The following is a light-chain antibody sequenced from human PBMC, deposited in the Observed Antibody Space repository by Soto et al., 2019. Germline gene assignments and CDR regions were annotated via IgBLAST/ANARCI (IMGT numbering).Light chain of an antibody. CDR3: QERSNWGFN. Sequence: EIVLTQSPATLSLSPGERATLSCRASQSVSSYLAWYQQKPGQAPRLLIYDASNRATGIPAWFSGSGSGTNFPLTISSLEPGDFAGYYWQERSNWGFNFWQGTKVDIK. J-gene: IGKJ2*01. CDR2: DAS. CDR1: QSVSSY. V-gene: IGKV3-11*01.